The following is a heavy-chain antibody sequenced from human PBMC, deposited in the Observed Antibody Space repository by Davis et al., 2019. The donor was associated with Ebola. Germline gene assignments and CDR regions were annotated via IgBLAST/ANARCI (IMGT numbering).Heavy chain of an antibody. CDR1: GYTLTELS. Sequence: ASVKVSCKVSGYTLTELSMHWVRQAPGKGLEWMGGFDPEDGETIYAQKFQGRVTITADKSTSTAYMELSSLRSEDTAVYYCARADCSSTSCLAYYYYYGMDVWGQGTTVTVSS. V-gene: IGHV1-24*01. D-gene: IGHD2-2*01. J-gene: IGHJ6*02. CDR2: FDPEDGET. CDR3: ARADCSSTSCLAYYYYYGMDV.